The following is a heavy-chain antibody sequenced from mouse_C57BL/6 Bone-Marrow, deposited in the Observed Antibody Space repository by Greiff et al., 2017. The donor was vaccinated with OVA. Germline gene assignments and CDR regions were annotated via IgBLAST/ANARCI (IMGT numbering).Heavy chain of an antibody. CDR2: IRSKSNNYAT. J-gene: IGHJ2*01. V-gene: IGHV10-1*01. Sequence: EVQRVESGGGLVQPKGSLKLSCAASGFSFNTYAMNWVRQAPGKGLEWVARIRSKSNNYATYYADSVKDRFTISRDDSESMLYLQMNNLKTEDTAMYYCVRQYDYDKVYFDYWGQGTTLTVSS. D-gene: IGHD2-4*01. CDR3: VRQYDYDKVYFDY. CDR1: GFSFNTYA.